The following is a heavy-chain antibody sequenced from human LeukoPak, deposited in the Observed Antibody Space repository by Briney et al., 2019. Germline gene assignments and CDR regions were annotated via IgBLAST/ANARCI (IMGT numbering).Heavy chain of an antibody. D-gene: IGHD6-19*01. J-gene: IGHJ6*03. CDR1: EFTFSSYA. V-gene: IGHV3-23*01. Sequence: GGSLRLSRAASEFTFSSYAMTWVRQAPGKGLEGVSGISAGGGATYSADFVKGRFSISRDNSKKTVYLQMNSLRAEDTAVYYCAKDSSGWSHIYMDVWGKGTTVTVSS. CDR2: ISAGGGAT. CDR3: AKDSSGWSHIYMDV.